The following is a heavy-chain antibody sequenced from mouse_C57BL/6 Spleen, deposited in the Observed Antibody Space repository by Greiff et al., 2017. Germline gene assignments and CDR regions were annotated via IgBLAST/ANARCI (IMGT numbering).Heavy chain of an antibody. Sequence: VQLQESGAELARPGASVKLSCKASGYTFTSYGISWVKQRTGQGLEWIGEIYPRSGNTYYNEKFKGKATLTADKSSSTAYMELRSLTSEDSAVYFCARSRLPYFYFDYWGQGTTLTVSS. CDR2: IYPRSGNT. CDR1: GYTFTSYG. J-gene: IGHJ2*01. V-gene: IGHV1-81*01. D-gene: IGHD2-10*01. CDR3: ARSRLPYFYFDY.